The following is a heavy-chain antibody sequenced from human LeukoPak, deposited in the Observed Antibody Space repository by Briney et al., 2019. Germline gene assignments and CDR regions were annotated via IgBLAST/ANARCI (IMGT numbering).Heavy chain of an antibody. CDR3: ARRPHMVRGVIISVYFDY. V-gene: IGHV4-34*01. Sequence: PSETLSLTCAVYGGSFSGYYWSWIRQPPGKGLEWIGEINHSGSTNYNPSLKSRVTISVDTSKNQFSLKLSSVTAADTAVYYCARRPHMVRGVIISVYFDYWGQGTLVTVSS. CDR2: INHSGST. J-gene: IGHJ4*02. D-gene: IGHD3-10*01. CDR1: GGSFSGYY.